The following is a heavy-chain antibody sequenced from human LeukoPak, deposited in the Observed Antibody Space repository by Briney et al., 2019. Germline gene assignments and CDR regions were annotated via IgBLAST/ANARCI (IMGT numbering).Heavy chain of an antibody. Sequence: SETLSLTCTVSGGSISSYYWGWIRQPPGKGLEWIGYIYYSGSTNYNPSLKSRVTISVDTSKNQFSLKLSSATAADTAVYYCAGRPLDSYQPLLYHFDYWGQGTLVTVPS. V-gene: IGHV4-59*01. CDR3: AGRPLDSYQPLLYHFDY. J-gene: IGHJ4*02. CDR1: GGSISSYY. D-gene: IGHD2-2*02. CDR2: IYYSGST.